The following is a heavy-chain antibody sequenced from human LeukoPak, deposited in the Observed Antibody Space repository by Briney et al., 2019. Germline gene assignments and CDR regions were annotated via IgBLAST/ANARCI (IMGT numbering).Heavy chain of an antibody. CDR1: GFSFSSYG. Sequence: GGSLRLSCAASGFSFSSYGMHWVRQAPGKGLEWVAFIRYDGTNKYYADSVKGRFTISRDNSKNTLYLQMNSLRAEDTAVYYCAKDRGYSSGWSDYWGQGTLVTVSS. J-gene: IGHJ4*02. CDR3: AKDRGYSSGWSDY. CDR2: IRYDGTNK. D-gene: IGHD6-19*01. V-gene: IGHV3-30*02.